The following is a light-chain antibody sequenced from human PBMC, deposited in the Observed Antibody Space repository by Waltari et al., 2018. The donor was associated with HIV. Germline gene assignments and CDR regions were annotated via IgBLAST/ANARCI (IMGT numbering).Light chain of an antibody. CDR2: KAS. CDR1: PHVYTW. Sequence: DIKMTQSPATLSASVGDRGTIPSRASPHVYTWLAWYQQKPEQVPKIMIYKASTLASGVPSRFSGSGGGTDFTLTIASLQPDDYATYYCLYYGSPSKTFGPGTKVDI. V-gene: IGKV1-5*03. J-gene: IGKJ1*01. CDR3: LYYGSPSKT.